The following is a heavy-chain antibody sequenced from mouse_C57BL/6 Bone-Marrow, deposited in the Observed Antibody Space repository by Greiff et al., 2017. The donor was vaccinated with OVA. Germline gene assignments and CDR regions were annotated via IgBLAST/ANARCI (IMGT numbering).Heavy chain of an antibody. CDR3: AVYYYGSSLYWYFDV. CDR2: IDPANGNT. J-gene: IGHJ1*03. CDR1: GFNIKNTY. Sequence: EVQGVESVAELVRPGASVKLSCTASGFNIKNTYMHWVKQRPEQGLEWIGRIDPANGNTKYAPKFQGKATITADTSSNTAYLQLSSLTSEDTAIYYCAVYYYGSSLYWYFDVWGTGTTVTVSS. D-gene: IGHD1-1*01. V-gene: IGHV14-3*01.